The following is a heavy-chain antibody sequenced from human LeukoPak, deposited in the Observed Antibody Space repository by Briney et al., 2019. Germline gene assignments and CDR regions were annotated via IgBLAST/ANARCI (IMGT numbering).Heavy chain of an antibody. D-gene: IGHD2-2*01. CDR3: ATQYCSSTSCSYSFDP. CDR2: IYYSGST. J-gene: IGHJ5*02. Sequence: SETLSLTCTVSGDSISSYYWSWIRQPPGKGLEWIGYIYYSGSTNYNPSLKSRVTISVDTSKNQFSLKLSSVTAADTAVYYCATQYCSSTSCSYSFDPWGQGTLVTVSS. V-gene: IGHV4-59*01. CDR1: GDSISSYY.